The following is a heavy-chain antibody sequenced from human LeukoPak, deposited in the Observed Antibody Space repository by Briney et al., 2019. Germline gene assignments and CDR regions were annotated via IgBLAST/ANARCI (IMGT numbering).Heavy chain of an antibody. CDR3: ASLGTLRS. Sequence: PSETLSLTCAVYGGSFSGYYWSWIRQPPGKGLEWIGEINHSGSTNYNPSLKSRVSISIDTSKNQFSVKLTSVTAADTAMYYCASLGTLRSWGQGTLVTVSS. CDR1: GGSFSGYY. D-gene: IGHD7-27*01. J-gene: IGHJ5*02. V-gene: IGHV4-34*01. CDR2: INHSGST.